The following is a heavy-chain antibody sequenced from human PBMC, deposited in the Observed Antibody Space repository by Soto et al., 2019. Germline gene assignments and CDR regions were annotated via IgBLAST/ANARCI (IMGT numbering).Heavy chain of an antibody. V-gene: IGHV4-59*02. CDR3: ARDGMGPFHY. D-gene: IGHD1-1*01. Sequence: QVQLQESGPGLLKPSETLSLTCTISGGSVSTYQWNWIRQPPGKELEWIGLTSYSGNTNYNPSLKSRVAMAVDTSENQFSLTLSSVTAADTAVYYCARDGMGPFHYWGQGTLVTVSS. CDR1: GGSVSTYQ. J-gene: IGHJ4*02. CDR2: TSYSGNT.